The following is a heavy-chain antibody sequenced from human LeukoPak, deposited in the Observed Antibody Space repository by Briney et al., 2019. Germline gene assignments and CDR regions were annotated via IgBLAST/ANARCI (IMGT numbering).Heavy chain of an antibody. J-gene: IGHJ4*02. D-gene: IGHD1-26*01. CDR1: GYTFSSFS. V-gene: IGHV3-48*02. CDR3: ARDLISGHYTFDY. Sequence: GGSLRVSCAAYGYTFSSFSMNWVRQAPGKGLEWVSYISSTSSTIYYADSVKGRFTVSRDNAKNSLYLQMNSRRDDDTAVYYCARDLISGHYTFDYWGQGTLVTVSS. CDR2: ISSTSSTI.